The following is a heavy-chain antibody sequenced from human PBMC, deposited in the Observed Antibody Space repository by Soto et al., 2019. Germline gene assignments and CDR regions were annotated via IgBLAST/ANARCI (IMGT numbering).Heavy chain of an antibody. CDR2: IKSKTDGGPT. CDR3: TKVPMSYYYYYGMDV. V-gene: IGHV3-15*01. J-gene: IGHJ6*02. CDR1: GFTFSNAW. D-gene: IGHD3-10*02. Sequence: GGGLRRSSAASGFTFSNAWMSWFRQAPGKGLEWVGRIKSKTDGGPTDYAAPVKGRFTISRDDSKNTLYLQMNSLKTEDTAVYYCTKVPMSYYYYYGMDVWGQGTTVTV.